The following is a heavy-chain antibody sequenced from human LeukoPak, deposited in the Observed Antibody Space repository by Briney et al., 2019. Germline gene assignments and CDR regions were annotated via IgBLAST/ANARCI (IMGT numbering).Heavy chain of an antibody. CDR3: ARFLGD. D-gene: IGHD3-16*01. CDR1: VFAFSGSE. Sequence: GGSLRLCCEVSVFAFSGSEINWVRRSPGKGLEWVSYISSSGSSIYYADSVKGRFTISRDNAKNSLYLQMNSLRAEDTAVYYCARFLGDWGQGTLVTVSS. V-gene: IGHV3-48*03. CDR2: ISSSGSSI. J-gene: IGHJ4*02.